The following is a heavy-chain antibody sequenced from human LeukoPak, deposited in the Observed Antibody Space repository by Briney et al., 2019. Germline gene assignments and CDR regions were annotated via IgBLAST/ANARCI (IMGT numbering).Heavy chain of an antibody. D-gene: IGHD6-19*01. CDR1: GGSISSSSYY. CDR2: IYYSGST. CDR3: ARADSSGWYGYFQH. J-gene: IGHJ1*01. Sequence: SETLSLTCTVSGGSISSSSYYWGWIRQPPGKGLEWIGSIYYSGSTYYNSSLKSRVTISVDTSKNQFSLKLSSVTAADTAVYYCARADSSGWYGYFQHWGQGTLVTVSS. V-gene: IGHV4-39*07.